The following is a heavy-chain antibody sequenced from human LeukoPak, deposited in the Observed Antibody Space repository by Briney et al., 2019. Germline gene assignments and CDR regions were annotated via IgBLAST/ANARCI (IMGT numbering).Heavy chain of an antibody. D-gene: IGHD4-17*01. CDR1: GFTFSSYW. CDR2: VSTDGNII. CDR3: VRDRTTVTLFDS. V-gene: IGHV3-74*01. Sequence: TGGSLRLSCAASGFTFSSYWMHWVRQAPGKGLVWVSRVSTDGNIISYADSVKGRFTISRDNAKNTVYLQMNSLRAEDTAVYYCVRDRTTVTLFDSWGQGTLVTVSS. J-gene: IGHJ4*02.